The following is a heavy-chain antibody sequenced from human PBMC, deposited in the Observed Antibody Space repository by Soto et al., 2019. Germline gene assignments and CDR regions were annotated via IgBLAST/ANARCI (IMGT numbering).Heavy chain of an antibody. CDR2: IYYSGST. CDR1: GGSISSSSYY. D-gene: IGHD3-9*01. J-gene: IGHJ3*02. V-gene: IGHV4-39*01. CDR3: AISRITGIIVSENDILTGRPDAFDI. Sequence: SETLSLTCTVSGGSISSSSYYWGWIRQPPGKGLEWIGSIYYSGSTYYNPSLKSRVTISVDTSKNQFSLKLSSVTAADTALYYCAISRITGIIVSENDILTGRPDAFDIWGQGTMVTV.